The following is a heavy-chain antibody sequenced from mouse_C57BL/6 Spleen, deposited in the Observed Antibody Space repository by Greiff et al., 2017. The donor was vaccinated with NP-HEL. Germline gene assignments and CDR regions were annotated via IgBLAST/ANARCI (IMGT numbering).Heavy chain of an antibody. J-gene: IGHJ4*01. CDR1: GYTFTDYY. CDR3: VYDYYAMDY. D-gene: IGHD1-1*01. CDR2: IYPGSGNT. Sequence: VQLQQSGAELVRPGASVKLSCKASGYTFTDYYINWVKQRPGQGLEWIARIYPGSGNTYYNEKFKGKATLTAEKSSSTAYMQVSSLTSEDSAVYFCVYDYYAMDYWGQGTSVTVSS. V-gene: IGHV1-76*01.